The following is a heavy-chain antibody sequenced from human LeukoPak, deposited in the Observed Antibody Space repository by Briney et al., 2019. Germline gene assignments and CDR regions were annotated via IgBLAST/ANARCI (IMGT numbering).Heavy chain of an antibody. J-gene: IGHJ2*01. V-gene: IGHV4-34*01. CDR2: INHSGST. D-gene: IGHD3-22*01. Sequence: SETLSLTCAVYGGSFSGYYWSWIRQPPGKGLEWIGEINHSGSTNYNPSLKSRVTISVDTSENQFSLKLTSVTAADTAVYYCARAYYYEAYWYFDLWGRGTLVTVSS. CDR3: ARAYYYEAYWYFDL. CDR1: GGSFSGYY.